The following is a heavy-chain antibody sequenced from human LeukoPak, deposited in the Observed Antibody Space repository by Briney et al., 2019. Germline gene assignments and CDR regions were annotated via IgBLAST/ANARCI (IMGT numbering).Heavy chain of an antibody. CDR2: INPNSGDT. D-gene: IGHD3-16*01. V-gene: IGHV1-2*02. Sequence: ASVKVSCKASGYTFTSYDINWVRQAPGQGLEWMGWINPNSGDTNYAQKFQGRVTMTRDTSISTAYMELSRLRSDDTAVYYCARVRYRLAETYIDYWGQGTLVTVSS. CDR3: ARVRYRLAETYIDY. J-gene: IGHJ4*02. CDR1: GYTFTSYD.